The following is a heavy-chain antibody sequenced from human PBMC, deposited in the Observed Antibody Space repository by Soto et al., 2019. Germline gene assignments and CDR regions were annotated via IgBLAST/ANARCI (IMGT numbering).Heavy chain of an antibody. CDR2: IIPISGTA. CDR3: AKSVRIFVTGSCSVSNYGLEV. CDR1: GDTFRSDA. J-gene: IGHJ6*02. D-gene: IGHD2-15*01. Sequence: QVQLVQSGAEVKKTGSSVKVSCKASGDTFRSDAISWVRQAPGQGLEWMGGIIPISGTATYAHKIQGRVTINGDDITTIAYVSLSIMSTEHTAVYDCAKSVRIFVTGSCSVSNYGLEVCGQGNTVTVSS. V-gene: IGHV1-69*01.